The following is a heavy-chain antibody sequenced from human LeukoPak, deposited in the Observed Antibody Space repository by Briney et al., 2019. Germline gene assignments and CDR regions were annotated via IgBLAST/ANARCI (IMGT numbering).Heavy chain of an antibody. CDR1: GFTFSSYG. V-gene: IGHV3-33*01. J-gene: IGHJ4*02. D-gene: IGHD3-22*01. CDR2: IWYDGSNK. Sequence: GRSLRLSCAASGFTFSSYGMHWVRQAPGKGLEWVAVIWYDGSNKYYADSVKGRFTISRDNSKNTLYLQMTSLRAEDTAVYYCARVRNNYDSSGLSAAEYWGQGTLVTVSS. CDR3: ARVRNNYDSSGLSAAEY.